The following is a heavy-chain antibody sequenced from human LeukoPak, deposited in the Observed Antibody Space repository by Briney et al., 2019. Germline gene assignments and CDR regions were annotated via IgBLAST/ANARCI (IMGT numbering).Heavy chain of an antibody. D-gene: IGHD5-18*01. CDR2: IYYSGST. Sequence: SQTLSLTCTVSGGSISSGSYYWSWIRQPPGKGLEWIGYIYYSGSTNYNPSLKSRVTISVDTSKNQFSLKLSSVTAADTAVYYCARGYSYGIDYWGQGTLVTVSS. J-gene: IGHJ4*02. V-gene: IGHV4-61*01. CDR3: ARGYSYGIDY. CDR1: GGSISSGSYY.